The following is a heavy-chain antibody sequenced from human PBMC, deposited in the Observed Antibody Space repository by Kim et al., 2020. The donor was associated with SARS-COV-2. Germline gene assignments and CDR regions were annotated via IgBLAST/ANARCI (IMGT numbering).Heavy chain of an antibody. CDR1: GGSFSGYY. Sequence: SETLSLTCAVYGGSFSGYYWSWIRQPPGKGLEWIGEINHSGSTNYNPSLKSRVTISVDTSKNQFSLKLSSVTAADTAVYYCARGPYSSPKLSFDYWGQGTLVTVSS. D-gene: IGHD6-19*01. CDR2: INHSGST. CDR3: ARGPYSSPKLSFDY. V-gene: IGHV4-34*01. J-gene: IGHJ4*02.